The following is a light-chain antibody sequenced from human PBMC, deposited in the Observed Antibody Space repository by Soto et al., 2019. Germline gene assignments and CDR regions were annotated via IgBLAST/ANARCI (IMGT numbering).Light chain of an antibody. V-gene: IGLV4-69*01. CDR1: SGHSSYT. J-gene: IGLJ2*01. Sequence: QLVLTQSTSASASLGASVKLTCTLSSGHSSYTIAWHQQQPQKGPRFLMNLNNDGSHTKGDGIPDRFSGSSSGAERYLTISSLQSEDEADYYCQTWGTGVVFGGGTKLTVL. CDR2: LNNDGSH. CDR3: QTWGTGVV.